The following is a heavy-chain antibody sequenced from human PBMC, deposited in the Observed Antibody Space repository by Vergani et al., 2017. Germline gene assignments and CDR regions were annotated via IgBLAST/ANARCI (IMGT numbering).Heavy chain of an antibody. CDR1: GGSISSGGYY. V-gene: IGHV4-31*03. J-gene: IGHJ4*02. CDR3: ARALYGIAAAGGFDY. D-gene: IGHD6-13*01. CDR2: IYYSGST. Sequence: QVQLQESGPGLVKPSQTLSLTCTVSGGSISSGGYYWSWLRQHPGKGLEWIGYIYYSGSTYYNPSLKSRVTISVDTSKNQFSLKLSSVTAADTAVYYCARALYGIAAAGGFDYWGQGTLVTVSS.